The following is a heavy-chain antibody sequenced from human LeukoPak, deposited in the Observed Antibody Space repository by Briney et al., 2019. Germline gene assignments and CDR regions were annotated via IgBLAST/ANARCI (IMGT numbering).Heavy chain of an antibody. V-gene: IGHV4-59*06. CDR3: ARDASNAGGFDY. Sequence: SETLSLTCTVSGGSVSSYYWSWIRQPPGKGLEWIGYIYYSGSTYYNPSLKSRVTISVDTSKNQFSLKLSSVTAADTAVYYCARDASNAGGFDYWGQGTLVTVSS. J-gene: IGHJ4*02. D-gene: IGHD5-24*01. CDR1: GGSVSSYY. CDR2: IYYSGST.